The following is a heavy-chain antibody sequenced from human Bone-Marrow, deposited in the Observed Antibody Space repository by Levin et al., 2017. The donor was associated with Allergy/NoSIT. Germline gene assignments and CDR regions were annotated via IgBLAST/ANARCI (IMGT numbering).Heavy chain of an antibody. D-gene: IGHD3-10*01. CDR2: IDWDDTK. CDR3: AHAGLYASGSYHFDF. J-gene: IGHJ4*02. V-gene: IGHV2-5*02. CDR1: GFSLSTSDEG. Sequence: SGPTLVKPPETLTLTCTFSGFSLSTSDEGVAWIRQPPGRALEWLALIDWDDTKFYSPPLKNRLTITKDTSRHQVVLTMTNMDSVDTAKYYCAHAGLYASGSYHFDFWGQGMLVAVSS.